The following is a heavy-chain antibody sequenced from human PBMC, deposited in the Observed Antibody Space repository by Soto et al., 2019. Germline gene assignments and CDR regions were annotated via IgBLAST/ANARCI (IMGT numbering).Heavy chain of an antibody. CDR3: KTLDLIAVMPASPFDY. CDR2: IKSKSDGGTT. V-gene: IGHV3-15*07. J-gene: IGHJ4*01. D-gene: IGHD6-19*01. Sequence: GGSLRLSCAASGFTFNRAWMNWVRQAPGKGLEWVGRIKSKSDGGTTDYAAPVKGRFSISRDDSKNMMYLQMNSLKMEDTGVYYRKTLDLIAVMPASPFDYCGQRSLATVSS. CDR1: GFTFNRAW.